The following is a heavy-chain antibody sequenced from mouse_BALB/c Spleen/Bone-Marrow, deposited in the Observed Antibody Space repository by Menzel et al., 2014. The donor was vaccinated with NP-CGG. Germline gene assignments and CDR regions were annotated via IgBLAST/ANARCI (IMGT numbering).Heavy chain of an antibody. V-gene: IGHV7-1*02. CDR2: SSNKANDYTT. CDR1: GLTFSDFY. D-gene: IGHD2-13*01. J-gene: IGHJ4*01. CDR3: SRDGDSRALDF. Sequence: EVKLVESGGGLVQPGGSLRLSCATSGLTFSDFYMEWVRQPPGKRPEWIAGSSNKANDYTTEYSASVKGRFIVSRDNSQNILYLQMNKLRAEDTAIYYCSRDGDSRALDFWGQGTSVTVSS.